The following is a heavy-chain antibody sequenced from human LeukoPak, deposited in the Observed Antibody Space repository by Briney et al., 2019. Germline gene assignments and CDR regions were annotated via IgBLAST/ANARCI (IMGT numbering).Heavy chain of an antibody. D-gene: IGHD2-2*01. V-gene: IGHV4-39*01. J-gene: IGHJ5*02. CDR2: IYYSGST. Sequence: KPSETLSLTCTVSGGSISSSSYYWGWIRQPPGKGLEWIGSIYYSGSTYYNPSLKSRVTISVDTSKNQFSLKLSSVTAADTAVYYCARAVVVPAAQKYNWFDPWGQGTLVTVSS. CDR1: GGSISSSSYY. CDR3: ARAVVVPAAQKYNWFDP.